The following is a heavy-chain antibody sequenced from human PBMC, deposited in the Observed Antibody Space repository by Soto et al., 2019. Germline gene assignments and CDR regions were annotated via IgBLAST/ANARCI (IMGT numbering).Heavy chain of an antibody. V-gene: IGHV3-48*02. CDR3: ARVPDGSYPRWFDP. D-gene: IGHD1-26*01. Sequence: PGGSLRLSCAASGFTFSSYSMNWVRQAPGKGLEWVSYISSSSSTIYYADSVKGRFTISRDNAKNSLYLQMNSLRDEDTAVYYCARVPDGSYPRWFDPWGQGTLVTVSS. CDR1: GFTFSSYS. J-gene: IGHJ5*02. CDR2: ISSSSSTI.